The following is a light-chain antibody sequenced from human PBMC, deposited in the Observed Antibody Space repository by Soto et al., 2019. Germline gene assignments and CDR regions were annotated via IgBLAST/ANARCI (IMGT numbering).Light chain of an antibody. Sequence: IQLTQSPSSLSTSVRDRVTITCRASQGISSDLAWYQQNPGKAPKLLIYAASTLQSGVPSRFSGSGSGTDFTLTISCLQSEDFATYYCQQYYSYPLTFGGGTKVDIK. J-gene: IGKJ4*01. V-gene: IGKV1-9*01. CDR2: AAS. CDR3: QQYYSYPLT. CDR1: QGISSD.